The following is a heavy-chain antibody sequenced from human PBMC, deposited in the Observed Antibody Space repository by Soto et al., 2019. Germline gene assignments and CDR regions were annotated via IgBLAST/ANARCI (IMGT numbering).Heavy chain of an antibody. Sequence: ITLKESGPTLVKPTQTLTLTCTFSGFSLNTGGVGVGWVRQPRGKAMEWLALIYWDDDERYRPSLRSRLNITXDXXXNXXVLTMTNTDPEHTATYYCVRNWRYYGGDYYYGMDAWGQGTTVTVSS. D-gene: IGHD3-10*01. CDR3: VRNWRYYGGDYYYGMDA. J-gene: IGHJ6*02. CDR1: GFSLNTGGVG. V-gene: IGHV2-5*02. CDR2: IYWDDDE.